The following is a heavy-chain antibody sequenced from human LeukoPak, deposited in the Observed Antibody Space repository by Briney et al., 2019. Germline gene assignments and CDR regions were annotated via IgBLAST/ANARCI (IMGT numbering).Heavy chain of an antibody. D-gene: IGHD2-8*01. V-gene: IGHV1-69*05. Sequence: ASVKLSCKASGATFSSYAISWVRQAPGQGLEWMGGIIPIFGTANYAQKSQGRVTITTDESTSTAYMELSSLRSADTAVYYCARGSIGNGYFDYWGQGTLVTVSS. CDR3: ARGSIGNGYFDY. J-gene: IGHJ4*02. CDR1: GATFSSYA. CDR2: IIPIFGTA.